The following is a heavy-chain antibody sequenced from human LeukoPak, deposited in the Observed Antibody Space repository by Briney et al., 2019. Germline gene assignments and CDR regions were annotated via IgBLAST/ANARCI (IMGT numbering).Heavy chain of an antibody. CDR1: GGSISSYY. Sequence: PSETLSLTCSVSGGSISSYYWSWIRQPPGKGLQWIAYLYYSGNTNYNPSLKSRATISVDTSKNQFSLKLSSVTAADTAVYYCARMSLEIDYWGQGTLVTVSS. CDR2: LYYSGNT. D-gene: IGHD5/OR15-5a*01. CDR3: ARMSLEIDY. V-gene: IGHV4-59*08. J-gene: IGHJ4*02.